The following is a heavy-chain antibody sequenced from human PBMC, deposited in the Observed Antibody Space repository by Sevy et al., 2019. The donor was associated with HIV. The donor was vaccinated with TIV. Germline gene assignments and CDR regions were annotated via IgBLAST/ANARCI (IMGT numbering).Heavy chain of an antibody. Sequence: GGSLRLSCTASGFTFSTYEMNWVRQAPGKGLEWVSYISNSGNTIHYSDSVKGRFTISRDNAKNSLYLQMNSLRAADTAVYYCARDLPPSATTVAHFDYWGRGTLVTVSS. D-gene: IGHD4-17*01. V-gene: IGHV3-48*03. CDR3: ARDLPPSATTVAHFDY. CDR2: ISNSGNTI. CDR1: GFTFSTYE. J-gene: IGHJ4*02.